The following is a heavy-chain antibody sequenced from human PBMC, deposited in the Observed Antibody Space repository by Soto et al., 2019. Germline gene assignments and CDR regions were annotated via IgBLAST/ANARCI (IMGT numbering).Heavy chain of an antibody. Sequence: AASVKVSCKASGYTFTGYFMHWVRQAPGQGLEWMGWINPNSGGTSYAQKFQGRVTMTRDTSISTAYMELTRLRSDDTAVYYCARDYGDYDNWFDPWGQGTLVTVSS. CDR3: ARDYGDYDNWFDP. D-gene: IGHD4-17*01. J-gene: IGHJ5*02. CDR1: GYTFTGYF. V-gene: IGHV1-2*02. CDR2: INPNSGGT.